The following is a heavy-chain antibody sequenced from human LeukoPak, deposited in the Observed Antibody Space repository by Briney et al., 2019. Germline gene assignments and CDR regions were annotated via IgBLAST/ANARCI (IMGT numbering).Heavy chain of an antibody. CDR2: IKKDGSEK. CDR1: GFTFSSHW. V-gene: IGHV3-7*01. CDR3: ARDLSGIAGYTYGRGINY. Sequence: GGSLRLSCAASGFTFSSHWMSWVRQAPGKGLEWVANIKKDGSEKYYVDAVKGRFTISRDNAKTSLYLQMNSLRAEDTAVYYCARDLSGIAGYTYGRGINYWGQGTLVTVSS. D-gene: IGHD5-18*01. J-gene: IGHJ4*02.